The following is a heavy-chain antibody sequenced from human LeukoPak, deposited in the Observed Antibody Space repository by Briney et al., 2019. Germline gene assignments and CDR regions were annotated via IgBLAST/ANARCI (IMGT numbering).Heavy chain of an antibody. D-gene: IGHD1-26*01. CDR1: GGSISSSSYS. CDR3: ASVLQSGTYPSGSDYYFDS. J-gene: IGHJ4*01. CDR2: IYYSGST. V-gene: IGHV4-39*01. Sequence: SETLSLTCTVSGGSISSSSYSWGWIRQPPGKGLEWIGSIYYSGSTYYNPSLKSRVTISVDTSKNQFSLNLTSATAADTAVYFCASVLQSGTYPSGSDYYFDSWGRGTLVTVTS.